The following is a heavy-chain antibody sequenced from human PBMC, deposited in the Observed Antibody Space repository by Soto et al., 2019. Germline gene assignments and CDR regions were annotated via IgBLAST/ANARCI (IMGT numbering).Heavy chain of an antibody. CDR2: LSGSGGNT. V-gene: IGHV3-23*01. Sequence: GGSLRLSCAASGFSFSNYAMSWVRQAPGKGLEWVSALSGSGGNTYYADSVKGRFTISRDNSKNTLYLQMNSLRAEDTAVYYCATDPYSSGWSNEYWGQGTLVSSPQ. CDR3: ATDPYSSGWSNEY. D-gene: IGHD6-19*01. J-gene: IGHJ4*02. CDR1: GFSFSNYA.